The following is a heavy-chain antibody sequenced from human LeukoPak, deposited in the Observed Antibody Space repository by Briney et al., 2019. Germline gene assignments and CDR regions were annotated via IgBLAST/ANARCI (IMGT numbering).Heavy chain of an antibody. CDR1: GFTFSNHW. CDR3: TRGVTIVPDY. Sequence: PGGSLRLSCAVSGFTFSNHWMTWVRQAPGKGLEWVANIKQDGSEKYYVDSVKGRFTISRDNAKSSLYLQMNSLRVEDTAVYYCTRGVTIVPDYWGQGTLVTVSS. J-gene: IGHJ4*02. D-gene: IGHD2-8*01. CDR2: IKQDGSEK. V-gene: IGHV3-7*01.